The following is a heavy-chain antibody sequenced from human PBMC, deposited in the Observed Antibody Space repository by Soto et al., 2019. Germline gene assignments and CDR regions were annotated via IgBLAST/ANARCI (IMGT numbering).Heavy chain of an antibody. J-gene: IGHJ6*02. CDR1: GDSDSSNGAC. Sequence: SQTLSLTCVIPGDSDSSNGACWNWIRQSPSRGLQWLGRIYYRSKWFHDYAASVESRMAINPDTSRNQFSLQLNYVTPEDTAVYYCARVHCSAGTCLDGLDFWGQGTTVTVSS. CDR2: IYYRSKWFH. D-gene: IGHD2-15*01. V-gene: IGHV6-1*01. CDR3: ARVHCSAGTCLDGLDF.